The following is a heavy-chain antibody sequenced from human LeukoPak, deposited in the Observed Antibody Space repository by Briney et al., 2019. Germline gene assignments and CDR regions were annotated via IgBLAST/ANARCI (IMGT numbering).Heavy chain of an antibody. V-gene: IGHV4-59*08. CDR1: SGSISSYY. J-gene: IGHJ4*02. Sequence: SETLSLTCTVSSGSISSYYWSWIRQPPGKGLEWIGYIYYSGSTNYNPSLKSRVTILVDTSKNQFSLKLSPVTAADTAVYFCARHLEVGYSYGYLDYWGQGTLVTVSS. CDR3: ARHLEVGYSYGYLDY. CDR2: IYYSGST. D-gene: IGHD5-18*01.